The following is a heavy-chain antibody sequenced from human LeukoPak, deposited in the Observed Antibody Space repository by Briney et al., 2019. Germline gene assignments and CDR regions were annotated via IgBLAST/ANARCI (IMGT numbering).Heavy chain of an antibody. CDR2: INHSGST. V-gene: IGHV4-34*01. D-gene: IGHD3-22*01. Sequence: SETLSLTCAVYGGSFSGYYWSWIRQPPGKGLEWIGEINHSGSTNYNPSLKSRVTISVDTSKNQFSLKLSSVTAEDTAVYYCARHIGPLSHSSGWGVYFQHWGQGTLVTVSS. J-gene: IGHJ1*01. CDR1: GGSFSGYY. CDR3: ARHIGPLSHSSGWGVYFQH.